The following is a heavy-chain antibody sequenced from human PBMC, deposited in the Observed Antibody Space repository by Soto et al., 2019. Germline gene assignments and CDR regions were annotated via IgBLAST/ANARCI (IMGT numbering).Heavy chain of an antibody. D-gene: IGHD3-10*01. CDR2: IHNSGNT. CDR1: GGSSDNYW. CDR3: ATYGVPRI. J-gene: IGHJ4*02. Sequence: QVQLQESGPGLVKPSETLSLTCTVTGGSSDNYWWSWVRQPPGKGLEWIGYIHNSGNTNDSPFFKSRATISIDMSNSQSSLKVTSVTAADTAVYYCATYGVPRIWGQGTLIIVSS. V-gene: IGHV4-59*01.